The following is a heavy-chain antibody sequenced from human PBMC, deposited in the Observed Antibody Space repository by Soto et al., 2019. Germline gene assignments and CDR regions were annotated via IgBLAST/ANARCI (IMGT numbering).Heavy chain of an antibody. D-gene: IGHD5-18*01. CDR1: GYTFTSYA. CDR2: INAGNGNT. J-gene: IGHJ5*02. V-gene: IGHV1-3*01. Sequence: ASVKVSCKASGYTFTSYAMHWVRQAPGQRLEWIGWINAGNGNTKYSQKFQGRVTITRDTSASTAYMELSSLRSEDTAVYYCARVDTAMDNWFDPWGQGTLVTVSS. CDR3: ARVDTAMDNWFDP.